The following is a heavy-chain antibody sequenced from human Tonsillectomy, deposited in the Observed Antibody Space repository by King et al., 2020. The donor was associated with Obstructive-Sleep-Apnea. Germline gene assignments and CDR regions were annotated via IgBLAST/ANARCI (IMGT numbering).Heavy chain of an antibody. CDR3: ARDVPYCGGDCYTADWFDP. Sequence: QLQESGPGLVKPSETLSLTCTVSGGSISSSNYYWGWIRQPPGKRLEWIGGIYYSGSTYYNPSLKSRVTISVDPSKNQFSLKLSSVTAADTAVYYCARDVPYCGGDCYTADWFDPWGQGTLVTVSS. V-gene: IGHV4-39*07. D-gene: IGHD2-21*02. CDR1: GGSISSSNYY. J-gene: IGHJ5*02. CDR2: IYYSGST.